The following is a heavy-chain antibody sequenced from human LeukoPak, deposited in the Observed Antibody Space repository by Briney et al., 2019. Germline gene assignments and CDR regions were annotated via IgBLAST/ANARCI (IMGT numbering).Heavy chain of an antibody. CDR3: SPDYGDYVSFGF. CDR2: IRSKANSYAT. D-gene: IGHD4-17*01. J-gene: IGHJ4*02. CDR1: GFTSSDSA. Sequence: GGSLRLSCAASGFTSSDSAMHWVRQASGKGLEWVGGIRSKANSYATAYAASLKGRFTISRDDSNNTAYLQMNSLKTEDTAVYYCSPDYGDYVSFGFWGQVTLFTVSS. V-gene: IGHV3-73*01.